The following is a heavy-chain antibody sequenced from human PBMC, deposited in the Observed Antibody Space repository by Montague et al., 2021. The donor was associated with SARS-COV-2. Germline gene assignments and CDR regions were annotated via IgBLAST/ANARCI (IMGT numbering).Heavy chain of an antibody. Sequence: TLSLTCTVSGGSISSGSYYWNWIRQPAGKGLEWIGRIYTSGXTXYXXXXKXRVTISVDTSKNQSSLKLSSVSAADTAVYYCARESLHLTGYYNDYFDYWGQGTLVTVSS. CDR2: IYTSGXT. J-gene: IGHJ4*02. CDR1: GGSISSGSYY. D-gene: IGHD3-9*01. V-gene: IGHV4-61*02. CDR3: ARESLHLTGYYNDYFDY.